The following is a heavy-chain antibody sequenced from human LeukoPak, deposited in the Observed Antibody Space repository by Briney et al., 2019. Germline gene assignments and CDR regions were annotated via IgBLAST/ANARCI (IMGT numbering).Heavy chain of an antibody. CDR2: INPNSGGT. J-gene: IGHJ4*02. D-gene: IGHD6-19*01. V-gene: IGHV1-2*02. CDR3: ARESPGSYSSGRDYFDF. CDR1: GYTFTSYY. Sequence: ASVKVSYKASGYTFTSYYIHWVRQAPGQGLEWMGWINPNSGGTNFAQKFQGRVTMTRDTSITTAYMELSSLRSDDTAVYYCARESPGSYSSGRDYFDFWGQGTLVTVSS.